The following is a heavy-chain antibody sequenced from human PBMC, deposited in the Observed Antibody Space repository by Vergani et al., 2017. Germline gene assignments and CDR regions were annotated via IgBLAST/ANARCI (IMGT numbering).Heavy chain of an antibody. V-gene: IGHV1-69*13. D-gene: IGHD3-22*01. Sequence: QVQLVQSGAEVKKPGSSVKVSCKASGGPFSSYAISWVRQAPGQGLEWMGRIIPIFGTANYAQKFQGRVTITADESTSTAYMELSSLRSEDTAVYYGARDKGYYYDSTRFGVFDPWGQGTLVTVSS. J-gene: IGHJ5*02. CDR2: IIPIFGTA. CDR1: GGPFSSYA. CDR3: ARDKGYYYDSTRFGVFDP.